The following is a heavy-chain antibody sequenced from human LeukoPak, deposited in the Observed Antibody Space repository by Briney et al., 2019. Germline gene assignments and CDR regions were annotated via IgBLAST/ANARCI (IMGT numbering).Heavy chain of an antibody. CDR1: GFTFTDYW. Sequence: GGSLRLSCAVSGFTFTDYWMNWVRQAPGKGREWVASIRQDGGEKSYVDSVKGRFTIPRDNTKSSLYRQINSLRAEDTAVYYCARDGTAAGLYFDLWGQGTLVTVSS. CDR3: ARDGTAAGLYFDL. J-gene: IGHJ4*01. D-gene: IGHD6-13*01. V-gene: IGHV3-7*01. CDR2: IRQDGGEK.